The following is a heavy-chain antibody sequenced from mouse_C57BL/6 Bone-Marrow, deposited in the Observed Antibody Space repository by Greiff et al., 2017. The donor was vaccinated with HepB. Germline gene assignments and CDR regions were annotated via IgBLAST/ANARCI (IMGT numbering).Heavy chain of an antibody. Sequence: EVKLMESGGGLVQPGGSLKLSCAASGFTFSDYGMAWVRQAPRKGPEWVAFISNLAYSIYYADTVTGRFTISRGNAKNTLYLEMSSLRSEDTAMYYCARGGGSSPYWYFDVWGTGTTVTVSS. V-gene: IGHV5-15*01. CDR3: ARGGGSSPYWYFDV. J-gene: IGHJ1*03. CDR1: GFTFSDYG. D-gene: IGHD1-1*01. CDR2: ISNLAYSI.